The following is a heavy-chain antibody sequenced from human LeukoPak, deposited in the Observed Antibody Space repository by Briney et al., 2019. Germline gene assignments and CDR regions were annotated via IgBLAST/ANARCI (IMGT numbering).Heavy chain of an antibody. Sequence: PGRSLRLSCAASGFTFSSYGMHWVRQAPGKGLEWVAVIWYDGSNKYYADSVKGRFTISRDNSKNTLYLQMNSLRAEDTAVYYCARAGAEWDHDAFDIWGQGTMVTVSS. CDR1: GFTFSSYG. V-gene: IGHV3-33*08. D-gene: IGHD1-26*01. CDR2: IWYDGSNK. CDR3: ARAGAEWDHDAFDI. J-gene: IGHJ3*02.